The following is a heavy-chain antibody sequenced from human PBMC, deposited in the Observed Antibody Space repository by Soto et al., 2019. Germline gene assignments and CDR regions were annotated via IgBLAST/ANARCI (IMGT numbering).Heavy chain of an antibody. CDR3: ARGYCSSTSCYAGEFDY. J-gene: IGHJ4*02. Sequence: ASVKVSCKASGYTFTSYDINWGRQATGQGREWMGWMNPNSGNTGYAQKFQGRVTMTRNTSISTAYMELSSLRSEDTAVYYCARGYCSSTSCYAGEFDYWGQGTLVTVSS. CDR2: MNPNSGNT. CDR1: GYTFTSYD. D-gene: IGHD2-2*01. V-gene: IGHV1-8*01.